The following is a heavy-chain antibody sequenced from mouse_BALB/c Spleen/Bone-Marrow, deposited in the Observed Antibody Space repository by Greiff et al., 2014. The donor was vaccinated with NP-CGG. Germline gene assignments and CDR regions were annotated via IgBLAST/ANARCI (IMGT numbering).Heavy chain of an antibody. Sequence: VQLQHPGPELVKPGASMKISCKASGYSFTGYTMNWVKQSHGRSLEWIGLINPYNGGTSYNQKFKGKATLTVDKSSSTAYMELLSLTSEDSAVYYCARDYYGSSYGFAYWGQGTLVTVSA. CDR3: ARDYYGSSYGFAY. V-gene: IGHV1-26*01. J-gene: IGHJ3*01. CDR2: INPYNGGT. D-gene: IGHD1-1*01. CDR1: GYSFTGYT.